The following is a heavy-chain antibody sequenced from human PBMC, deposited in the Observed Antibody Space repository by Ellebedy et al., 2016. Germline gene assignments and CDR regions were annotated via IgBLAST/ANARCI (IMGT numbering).Heavy chain of an antibody. CDR1: GGSISSSSYY. CDR3: GGMTETGYYYMDV. CDR2: IYYSGST. J-gene: IGHJ6*03. Sequence: SETLSLXXTVSGGSISSSSYYWGWIRQPPGKGLEWIGSIYYSGSTYYNPSLKSRVTISVDTSKNQFSLKLSSVTAADTAVYYCGGMTETGYYYMDVWGKGTTVTVSS. D-gene: IGHD1-20*01. V-gene: IGHV4-39*07.